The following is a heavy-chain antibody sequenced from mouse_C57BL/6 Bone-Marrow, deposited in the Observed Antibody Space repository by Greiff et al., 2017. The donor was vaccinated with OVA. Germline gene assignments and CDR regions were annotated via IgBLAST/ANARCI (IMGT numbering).Heavy chain of an antibody. CDR1: GYTFTSYW. D-gene: IGHD1-1*01. CDR2: INPSNGGT. Sequence: QVQLQQPGTELVKPGASVKLSCKASGYTFTSYWMHWVKQRPGQGLEWIGNINPSNGGTNYNEKFKSKATLTVDKSSSTAYMQLSSLTSEDAAVDYCARGGYYGSRDYWGQGTTLTVSS. V-gene: IGHV1-53*01. J-gene: IGHJ2*01. CDR3: ARGGYYGSRDY.